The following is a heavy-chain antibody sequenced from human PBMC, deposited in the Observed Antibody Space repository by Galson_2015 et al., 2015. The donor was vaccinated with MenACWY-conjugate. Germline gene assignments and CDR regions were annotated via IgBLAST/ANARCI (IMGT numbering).Heavy chain of an antibody. J-gene: IGHJ6*02. CDR1: GFTFSSYW. D-gene: IGHD1-7*01. Sequence: SLRLSCAASGFTFSSYWMSWVRQAPGKGLEWVANIKQDGSEKYYEDSVKGRFTISRDNAKNSLYLQMNSLRAEDTAVYYCARVRGTGTSYGMDVWGQGTTVTVSS. CDR2: IKQDGSEK. CDR3: ARVRGTGTSYGMDV. V-gene: IGHV3-7*03.